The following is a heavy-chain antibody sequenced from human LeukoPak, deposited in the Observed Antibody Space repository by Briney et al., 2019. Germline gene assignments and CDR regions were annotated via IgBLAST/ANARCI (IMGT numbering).Heavy chain of an antibody. CDR1: GYTFTSYY. J-gene: IGHJ4*02. CDR3: ARDRRVLRFLEWLLDY. CDR2: INPSGGST. V-gene: IGHV1-46*01. D-gene: IGHD3-3*01. Sequence: ASVEVSCKASGYTFTSYYMHWVRQAPGQGLEWMGIINPSGGSTSYAQKFQGRVTMTRDTSTSTVYMELSRLRSDDTAVYYCARDRRVLRFLEWLLDYWGQGTLVTVSS.